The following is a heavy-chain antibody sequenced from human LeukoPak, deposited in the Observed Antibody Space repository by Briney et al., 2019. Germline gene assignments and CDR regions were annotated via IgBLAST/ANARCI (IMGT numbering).Heavy chain of an antibody. CDR2: ISGDGGST. CDR1: GFTFDDYA. J-gene: IGHJ4*02. CDR3: AKDIRGSLVLWFREAGFDY. V-gene: IGHV3-43*02. D-gene: IGHD3-10*01. Sequence: PGGSLRLSCAASGFTFDDYAMHWVRQAPGKGLEWVSLISGDGGSTYYADSVKGRFTISRDNSKNSLYLQMNSLRTEDTALYYCAKDIRGSLVLWFREAGFDYWGQGTLVTVSS.